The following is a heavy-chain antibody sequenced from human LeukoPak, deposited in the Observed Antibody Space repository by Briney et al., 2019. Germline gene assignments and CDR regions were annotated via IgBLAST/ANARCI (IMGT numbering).Heavy chain of an antibody. Sequence: SVEVSCKASGGTFSNYAITWVRQAPGQGLEWMGGIIPIFGTTTYAQKFQGRVTITADKSTSTAYMELSSLRSEDTAVYYCARGAQGYSLSNGPDYWGQGTLVTVSS. CDR3: ARGAQGYSLSNGPDY. J-gene: IGHJ4*02. V-gene: IGHV1-69*06. D-gene: IGHD5-18*01. CDR2: IIPIFGTT. CDR1: GGTFSNYA.